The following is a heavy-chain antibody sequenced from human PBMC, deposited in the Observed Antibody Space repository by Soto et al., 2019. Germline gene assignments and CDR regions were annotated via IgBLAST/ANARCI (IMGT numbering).Heavy chain of an antibody. D-gene: IGHD3-9*01. Sequence: GGSLRLSCAASGFTFSSYGMHWVRQAPGKGLEWVAVIWYDGSNKYYADSVKGRFTISRDNSKNTLYLQMNSLRAEDTAVYYCARAFYYDILTALSIGGFDYWGQGTLVTVSS. CDR2: IWYDGSNK. J-gene: IGHJ4*02. CDR1: GFTFSSYG. V-gene: IGHV3-33*01. CDR3: ARAFYYDILTALSIGGFDY.